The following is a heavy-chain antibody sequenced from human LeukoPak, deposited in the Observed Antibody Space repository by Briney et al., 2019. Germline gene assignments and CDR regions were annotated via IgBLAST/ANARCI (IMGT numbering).Heavy chain of an antibody. J-gene: IGHJ4*02. V-gene: IGHV1-18*01. CDR2: ISAYNGNT. D-gene: IGHD3-3*01. CDR3: ARDSLGASYYDFWSGYYYRSPFDY. CDR1: GYTFTSYG. Sequence: GASVKVSCKASGYTFTSYGISWVRQAPGQGLEWMGWISAYNGNTYYAQKLQGRVTMTTDTSTSTAYMELRSLRSDDTAVYYCARDSLGASYYDFWSGYYYRSPFDYWGQGTLVTVSS.